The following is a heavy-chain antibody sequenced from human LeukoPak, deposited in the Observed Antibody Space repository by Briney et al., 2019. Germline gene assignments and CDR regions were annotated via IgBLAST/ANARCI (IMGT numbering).Heavy chain of an antibody. CDR3: AKGNPFYDY. J-gene: IGHJ4*02. Sequence: SETLSLTCTVSGGSISSNNYYWGWIRQPPGKGLEWIGNIYTSGSTYYSPSLKSRVIISLDTSENQFSLTLTSVTAADTAVYYCAKGNPFYDYWGQGTLVTVSS. V-gene: IGHV4-39*07. CDR1: GGSISSNNYY. CDR2: IYTSGST. D-gene: IGHD5/OR15-5a*01.